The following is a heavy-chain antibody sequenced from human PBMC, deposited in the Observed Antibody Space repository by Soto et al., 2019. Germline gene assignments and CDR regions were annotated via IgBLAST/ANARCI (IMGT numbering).Heavy chain of an antibody. CDR2: INCGGGST. D-gene: IGHD2-15*01. J-gene: IGHJ4*02. CDR1: GYTFTSYY. V-gene: IGHV1-46*01. Sequence: ASVKVSCKASGYTFTSYYIHWVRQAPGQGLEWMGLINCGGGSTSYAQNFQGRVTMTRDTSTSTVYMELSSLRSEDMAVFYCTRFNVDGDSTISGFDYWGQGTLVTVSS. CDR3: TRFNVDGDSTISGFDY.